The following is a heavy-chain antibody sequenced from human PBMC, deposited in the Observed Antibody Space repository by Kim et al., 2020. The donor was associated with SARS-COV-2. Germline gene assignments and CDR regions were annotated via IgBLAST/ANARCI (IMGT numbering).Heavy chain of an antibody. CDR2: ISSSSSYI. V-gene: IGHV3-21*01. CDR3: ASLPYGAAAGSPLYY. CDR1: GFTFSSYS. D-gene: IGHD6-13*01. Sequence: GGSLRLSCAASGFTFSSYSMNWVRQAPGKGLEWVSSISSSSSYIYYADSVKGRFTISRDNAKNSLYLQMNSLRAEDTAVYYCASLPYGAAAGSPLYYWGQGTLVTVSS. J-gene: IGHJ4*02.